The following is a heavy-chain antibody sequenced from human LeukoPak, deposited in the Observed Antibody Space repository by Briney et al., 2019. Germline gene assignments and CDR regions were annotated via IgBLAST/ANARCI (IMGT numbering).Heavy chain of an antibody. CDR1: GFTFTSYA. CDR2: VSSSSSKI. Sequence: GGSLRLSCTVSGFTFTSYAMNWVRQAPGKGLEWVSYVSSSSSKIDYADSVKGRFTISRDNAKNTLYLQMNSLRVEDTAVYYCAREWDESNGYSKYYWGQGTLVTVSS. D-gene: IGHD3-22*01. CDR3: AREWDESNGYSKYY. J-gene: IGHJ4*02. V-gene: IGHV3-48*04.